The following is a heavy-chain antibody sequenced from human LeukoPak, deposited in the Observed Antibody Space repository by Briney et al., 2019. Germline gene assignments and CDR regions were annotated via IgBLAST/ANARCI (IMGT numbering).Heavy chain of an antibody. CDR1: GFTFSSYW. Sequence: QPGGSLRLSCAASGFTFSSYWMHWVRQAPGKGLVWVSRINSDGSSTSYADSVKGRFTISRDNSKNTLYLQMNSLRAEDTAVYYCAKGVTMVRGVIIRLYYFDYWGQGTLVTVSS. CDR2: INSDGSST. V-gene: IGHV3-74*01. D-gene: IGHD3-10*01. CDR3: AKGVTMVRGVIIRLYYFDY. J-gene: IGHJ4*02.